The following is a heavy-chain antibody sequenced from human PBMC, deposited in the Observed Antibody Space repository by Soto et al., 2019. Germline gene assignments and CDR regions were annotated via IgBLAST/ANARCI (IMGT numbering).Heavy chain of an antibody. Sequence: GGSLRLSCVVSGFTFSNYAMNWVRQAPGKGLEWVSGISGSADNTDYAGSVKGRFTISRDNAKNTLYLQMNNLRVEDTAVYYCARGDSSSWYYFDYWGQGTLVTVSS. CDR3: ARGDSSSWYYFDY. V-gene: IGHV3-23*01. J-gene: IGHJ4*02. CDR2: ISGSADNT. D-gene: IGHD6-13*01. CDR1: GFTFSNYA.